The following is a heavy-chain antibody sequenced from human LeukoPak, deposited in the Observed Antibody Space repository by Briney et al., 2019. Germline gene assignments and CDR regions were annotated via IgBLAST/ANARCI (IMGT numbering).Heavy chain of an antibody. CDR2: INNSGIA. V-gene: IGHV4-34*01. D-gene: IGHD1-1*01. Sequence: SETPSLTCAVYGGFFNDFYWSWIGQTPGKGLEWIGEINNSGIANYNPSLRSQFIISVEASKNQFSLKLSSVTAADTALYYCARGGTTGPHMYGLDVWGQGTTVTVSS. CDR3: ARGGTTGPHMYGLDV. CDR1: GGFFNDFY. J-gene: IGHJ6*02.